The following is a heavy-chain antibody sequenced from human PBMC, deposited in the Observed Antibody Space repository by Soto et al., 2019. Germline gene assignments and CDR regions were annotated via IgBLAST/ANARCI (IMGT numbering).Heavy chain of an antibody. D-gene: IGHD3-3*01. CDR3: ARGRDTIFGVGIAPFDY. Sequence: QVQLVQSGAEVKKPGASVKVSCKASGYTFTSYDINWVRQATGQGLEWMGWMNPNSGNTGYAQKFQGRVTMTRNTSISTAYMELSSLRSEDTAVYYCARGRDTIFGVGIAPFDYWGQGTLVTVSS. J-gene: IGHJ4*02. V-gene: IGHV1-8*01. CDR1: GYTFTSYD. CDR2: MNPNSGNT.